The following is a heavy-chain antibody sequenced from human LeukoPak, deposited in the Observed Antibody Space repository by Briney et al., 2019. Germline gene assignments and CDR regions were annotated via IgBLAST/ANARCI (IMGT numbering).Heavy chain of an antibody. D-gene: IGHD1-26*01. CDR2: IYYSGST. Sequence: SETLSLTCTVSGGSISSSSYYWGWIRQPPGKGLEWIGSIYYSGSTYYNPSLKSRVTISVDTSKNQFSLKLSSVTAADTAVYYCASSPSGSYRRWFDPWGQGTLVTVSS. V-gene: IGHV4-39*07. CDR1: GGSISSSSYY. CDR3: ASSPSGSYRRWFDP. J-gene: IGHJ5*02.